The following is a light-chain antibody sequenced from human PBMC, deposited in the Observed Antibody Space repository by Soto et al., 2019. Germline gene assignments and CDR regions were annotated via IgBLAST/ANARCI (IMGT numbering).Light chain of an antibody. V-gene: IGKV3D-15*01. CDR3: QQYNNWPPTT. CDR1: QSVSSY. J-gene: IGKJ5*01. CDR2: LAS. Sequence: EIVLKQSPATVSLSPGERATLSCRASQSVSSYLAWYQQKPGQAPRLLIYLASTRATGIPARFSGSGSGTEFTLTISSLQSEDFAVYYCQQYNNWPPTTFGQGTRLEIK.